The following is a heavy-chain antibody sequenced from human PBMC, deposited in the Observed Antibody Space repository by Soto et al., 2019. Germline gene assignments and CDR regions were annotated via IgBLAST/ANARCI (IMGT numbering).Heavy chain of an antibody. CDR3: ARDDWNLVDY. Sequence: VSGKAACKAPGYTFTSYAMHWVRQAPGQRLEWMGWINAGNGNTKYSQKVQGRVTITRDTSASTAYMELSSLRSEDTAVYYCARDDWNLVDYWGKGTLVTVPS. CDR1: GYTFTSYA. V-gene: IGHV1-3*01. CDR2: INAGNGNT. J-gene: IGHJ4*02. D-gene: IGHD1-1*01.